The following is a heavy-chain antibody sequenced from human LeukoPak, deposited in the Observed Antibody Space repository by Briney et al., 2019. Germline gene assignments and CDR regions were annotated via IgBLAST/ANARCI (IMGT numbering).Heavy chain of an antibody. CDR1: GYSFTSYY. V-gene: IGHV1-46*01. CDR2: INPSGGST. CDR3: ARVLGYCSGGSCGGDY. Sequence: ASVKVSCKASGYSFTSYYMHWVRQAPGQGLEWMGIINPSGGSTSYAQKFQGRVTMTRDTSISTAYMELSRLRSDDTAVYYCARVLGYCSGGSCGGDYWGQGTLVTVSS. J-gene: IGHJ4*02. D-gene: IGHD2-15*01.